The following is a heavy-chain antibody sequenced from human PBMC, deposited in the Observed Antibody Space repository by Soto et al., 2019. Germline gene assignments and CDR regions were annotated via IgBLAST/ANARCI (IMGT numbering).Heavy chain of an antibody. Sequence: QVQLVESGGGVVQPGRSLRLSCAASGFTFSSYAMHWVRQAPGKGLEWVAVISYDGSNKYYADSVKGRFTISRDNSKNTLYLQMNSLRAEDTAVYYCARDLDGYSSGWYVGVWGQGTLVTVSS. V-gene: IGHV3-30-3*01. CDR1: GFTFSSYA. D-gene: IGHD6-19*01. J-gene: IGHJ4*02. CDR2: ISYDGSNK. CDR3: ARDLDGYSSGWYVGV.